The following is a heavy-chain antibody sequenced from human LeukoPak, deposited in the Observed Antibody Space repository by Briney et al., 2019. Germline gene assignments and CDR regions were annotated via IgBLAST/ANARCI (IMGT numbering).Heavy chain of an antibody. D-gene: IGHD3-22*01. CDR3: AREGDSSGYPFDS. CDR2: INHSGST. Sequence: SETLSLTCAVDGGSFSGYYWSWIRQPPGKGLEWIGEINHSGSTNYNPSLKSRVTISVDTSKNQFSLKLSSVTAADTAVYYCAREGDSSGYPFDSWGQRTLVTVSS. V-gene: IGHV4-34*01. J-gene: IGHJ4*02. CDR1: GGSFSGYY.